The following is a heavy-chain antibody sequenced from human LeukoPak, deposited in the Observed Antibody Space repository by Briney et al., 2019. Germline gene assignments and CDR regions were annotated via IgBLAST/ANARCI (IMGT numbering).Heavy chain of an antibody. V-gene: IGHV3-23*01. J-gene: IGHJ4*02. CDR3: AKNGISHFDY. CDR1: GFTFTSYA. D-gene: IGHD4-23*01. Sequence: PGGSLRLSCAASGFTFTSYAMSWVRQAPGKGLEWVSTISVSGGSTDYADSVKGRFTISRDNSKNTLFLQMNSLRAEDTAVYDCAKNGISHFDYWGQGTLVTVSS. CDR2: ISVSGGST.